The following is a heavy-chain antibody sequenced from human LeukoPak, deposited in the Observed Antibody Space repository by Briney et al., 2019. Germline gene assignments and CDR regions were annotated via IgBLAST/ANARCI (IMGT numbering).Heavy chain of an antibody. V-gene: IGHV3-7*01. CDR3: ARFGIVASDAVDY. Sequence: PGGSLRLSCAASGFTFSSYWMSWVRQAPGKGLEWVANIKQDGSEKYYVDSVKGRFTISRDNAKNSLSLQMNSLRAEDTAVYYCARFGIVASDAVDYWGQGTLVTVSS. CDR2: IKQDGSEK. CDR1: GFTFSSYW. J-gene: IGHJ4*02. D-gene: IGHD3-22*01.